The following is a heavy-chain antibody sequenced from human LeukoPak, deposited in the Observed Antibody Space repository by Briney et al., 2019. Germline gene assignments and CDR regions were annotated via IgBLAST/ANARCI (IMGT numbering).Heavy chain of an antibody. CDR2: ISSSSSYI. Sequence: GGSLRLSCAASGFTFSSYSMCWVRQAPGKGLEWVSSISSSSSYIYYADSVKGRFTTSRDNAKGSLYLQMNSLRAEDTAVYYCARGPYDSNGYQTDYWGQGTLVTVSS. V-gene: IGHV3-21*06. CDR1: GFTFSSYS. J-gene: IGHJ4*02. D-gene: IGHD3-22*01. CDR3: ARGPYDSNGYQTDY.